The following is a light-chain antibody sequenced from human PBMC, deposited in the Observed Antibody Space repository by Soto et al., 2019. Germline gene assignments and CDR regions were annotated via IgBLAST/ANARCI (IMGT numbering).Light chain of an antibody. J-gene: IGKJ3*01. CDR3: QQYYSTRFT. Sequence: DIVMTQSPDSLAVSLGERATINCKSSQSVLYSSNNKNYLAWYQQKPGQPPKLPIYWASTRESGVPDRFSGSGSGTDFTLTISSLQAEDVAVYYCQQYYSTRFTFGPGTKVDIK. CDR2: WAS. V-gene: IGKV4-1*01. CDR1: QSVLYSSNNKNY.